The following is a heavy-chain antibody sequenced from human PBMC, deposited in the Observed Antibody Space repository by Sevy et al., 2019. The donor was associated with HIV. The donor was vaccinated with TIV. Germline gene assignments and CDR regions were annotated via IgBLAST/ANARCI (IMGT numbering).Heavy chain of an antibody. D-gene: IGHD6-13*01. J-gene: IGHJ4*02. Sequence: ASVKVSCKASGYTFTGYYMHWVRQAPGQGLEWMGWINPNSGGTNYAQMFQGRVTMTRDTSISTAYMELSRLRSDDTAVYYCARERGDPYSSSWYIDYWGQGTLVTVSS. CDR2: INPNSGGT. CDR3: ARERGDPYSSSWYIDY. CDR1: GYTFTGYY. V-gene: IGHV1-2*02.